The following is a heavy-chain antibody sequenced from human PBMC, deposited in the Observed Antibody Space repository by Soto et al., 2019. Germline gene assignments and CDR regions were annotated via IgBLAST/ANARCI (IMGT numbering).Heavy chain of an antibody. Sequence: EVQLVESGGGLVQPGGSLRLSCAASGFTFSDHYMDWVRQAPGKGLEWVGRTRKKANSYSTEYAASVKGRFTISRDDSKNTLYLQMNSLKTEDTAVYYCARVTNSNGYYFDYWGQGTLVTVSS. D-gene: IGHD5-18*01. CDR3: ARVTNSNGYYFDY. V-gene: IGHV3-72*01. CDR1: GFTFSDHY. J-gene: IGHJ4*02. CDR2: TRKKANSYST.